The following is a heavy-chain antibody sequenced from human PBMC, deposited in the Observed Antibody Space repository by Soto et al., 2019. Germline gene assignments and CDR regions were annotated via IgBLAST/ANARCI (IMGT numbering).Heavy chain of an antibody. D-gene: IGHD3-9*01. V-gene: IGHV4-4*02. CDR2: ISHSGTS. CDR1: GGSISSSHW. Sequence: QVQLQESGPGLVKPSGTLSLTCAVSGGSISSSHWWTWVRQSPGKGLEYIGEISHSGTSSSNPSLKSRVSLSVDKSKNHFSLTLTSVTAADTAVYYCARVVLTITRGAFDAWGQGTLVIVSS. CDR3: ARVVLTITRGAFDA. J-gene: IGHJ3*01.